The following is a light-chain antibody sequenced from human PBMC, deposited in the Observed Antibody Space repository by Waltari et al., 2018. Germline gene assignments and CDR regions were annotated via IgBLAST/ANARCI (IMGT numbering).Light chain of an antibody. CDR1: NIGTKT. Sequence: SYVLTQPPSLSVALGKTARIPCGGNNIGTKTVHWYQHKPGQAPVLLIYSDTARPSGIPERFTGAKSGTTATLTISTVEAGDEADYYCQVWDGSTDHYVFGSGTKVTV. J-gene: IGLJ1*01. CDR2: SDT. CDR3: QVWDGSTDHYV. V-gene: IGLV3-21*04.